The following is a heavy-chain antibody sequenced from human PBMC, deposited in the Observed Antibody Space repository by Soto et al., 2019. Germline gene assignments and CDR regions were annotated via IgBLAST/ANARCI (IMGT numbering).Heavy chain of an antibody. CDR2: ISGSGGST. CDR1: GFTFSSYA. Sequence: EVQLLESGGGLVQPGGSLRLSCAASGFTFSSYAMSWVRQAPGKGLEWVSAISGSGGSTYYADSVKGRFTISRDNSKNTLYLQMHSLRAEDTAVYYCAKFPVLLWFGDYWGQGTLVTVSS. D-gene: IGHD3-10*01. J-gene: IGHJ4*02. CDR3: AKFPVLLWFGDY. V-gene: IGHV3-23*01.